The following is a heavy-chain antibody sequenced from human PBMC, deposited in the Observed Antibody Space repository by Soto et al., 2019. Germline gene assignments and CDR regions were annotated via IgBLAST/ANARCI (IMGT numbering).Heavy chain of an antibody. CDR3: ARVPSP. V-gene: IGHV4-39*07. CDR2: MDYSGST. Sequence: PSETLSLTCTVSGGSISASSYYWGWIRQPPGKGLEWIGSMDYSGSTYYNPSLKSRVTISVDTSKNQFSLKLSSVTAADTAVYYCARVPSPWGQGTLVTVSS. J-gene: IGHJ5*02. CDR1: GGSISASSYY.